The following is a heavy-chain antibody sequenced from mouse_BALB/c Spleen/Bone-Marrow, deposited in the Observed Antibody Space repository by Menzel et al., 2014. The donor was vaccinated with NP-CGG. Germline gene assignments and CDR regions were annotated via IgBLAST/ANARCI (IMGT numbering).Heavy chain of an antibody. D-gene: IGHD2-1*01. CDR3: ARQIYFPYFDY. CDR1: GFTFSSYT. CDR2: ISNGGGST. Sequence: EVMLVESGGGLVQPGGSLKLSCAASGFTFSSYTMSWVRQTPEKGLEWVAYISNGGGSTYYPDTVKGRFTISRDNAKNTLYLQMSSLKSEDTAMYYCARQIYFPYFDYWGQGTTLTVSS. V-gene: IGHV5-12-2*01. J-gene: IGHJ2*01.